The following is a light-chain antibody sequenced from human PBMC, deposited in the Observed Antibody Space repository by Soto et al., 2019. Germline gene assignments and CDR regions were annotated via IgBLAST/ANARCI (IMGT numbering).Light chain of an antibody. CDR3: QQYGSSPRT. CDR1: QRVSSNS. CDR2: RAS. V-gene: IGKV3-20*01. Sequence: EILMTQSPFTLPVSPGERATLSCRASQRVSSNSLAWYQQKPGQAPRLLIYRASSRATGIPERYSGSGSGTDFTLTISRLEPEDFEVYYCQQYGSSPRTFGQGTKVDIK. J-gene: IGKJ1*01.